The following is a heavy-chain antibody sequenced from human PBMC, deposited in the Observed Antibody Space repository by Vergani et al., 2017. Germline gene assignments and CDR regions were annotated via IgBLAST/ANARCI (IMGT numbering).Heavy chain of an antibody. J-gene: IGHJ3*02. Sequence: EVQLLESGGGLVQPGGSLRLSCAASGFTFSSYAMSWVRQAPGKGLEWVSAISGSGGSTYYADSVKGRFTISRDNSKNTLYLQMNSLRAEDTAVYYCATSLGGVNGYSNDAFDIWGQGTMVTVSS. CDR1: GFTFSSYA. CDR3: ATSLGGVNGYSNDAFDI. CDR2: ISGSGGST. V-gene: IGHV3-23*01. D-gene: IGHD3-22*01.